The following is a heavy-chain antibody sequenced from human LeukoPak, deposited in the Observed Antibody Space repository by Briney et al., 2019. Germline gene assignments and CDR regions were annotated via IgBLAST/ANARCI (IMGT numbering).Heavy chain of an antibody. Sequence: SETLSLTCAVYGGSFSGYYWTYIRQPPGKGLEWIGYIYYSGSTNYNPSLKSRVTISVDTSKNQFSLKLSSVTAADTAVYYCARGLRFSYLDYWGQGTLVTVSS. CDR2: IYYSGST. CDR3: ARGLRFSYLDY. CDR1: GGSFSGYY. D-gene: IGHD3-16*01. J-gene: IGHJ4*02. V-gene: IGHV4-59*01.